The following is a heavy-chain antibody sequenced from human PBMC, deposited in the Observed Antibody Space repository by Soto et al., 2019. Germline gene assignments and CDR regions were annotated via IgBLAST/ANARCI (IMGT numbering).Heavy chain of an antibody. CDR3: ARDRKYQLLLYGMDV. D-gene: IGHD2-2*01. CDR2: IIPIFGTA. V-gene: IGHV1-69*12. J-gene: IGHJ6*02. CDR1: GGTLSSYA. Sequence: QVQLVQSGAEVKKPGSSVKVSFKASGGTLSSYAISWVRQDPGQGLEWMGGIIPIFGTANYAQKFQGRVKITAAESTSTAYMELSSLRSEDTAVYYCARDRKYQLLLYGMDVWGQWTTVTVSS.